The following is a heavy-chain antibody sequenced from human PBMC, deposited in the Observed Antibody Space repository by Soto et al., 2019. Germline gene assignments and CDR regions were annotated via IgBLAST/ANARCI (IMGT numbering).Heavy chain of an antibody. J-gene: IGHJ3*01. CDR1: GYTFIGYY. CDR3: AREVPMITFGGVSYAFDF. V-gene: IGHV1-2*04. Sequence: QVQLVQSGAEVKKPGASVKVSCKTSGYTFIGYYMHWVRQAPGQGLEWMGWINPNSGDTNYAQKFQGWVTMASDTSISIVYMELSRLTSDDTAVYYCAREVPMITFGGVSYAFDFWGQGTMVTVSS. D-gene: IGHD3-16*01. CDR2: INPNSGDT.